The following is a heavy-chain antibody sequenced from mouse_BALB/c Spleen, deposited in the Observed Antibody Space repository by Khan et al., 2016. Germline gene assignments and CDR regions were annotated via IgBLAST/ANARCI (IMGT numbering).Heavy chain of an antibody. J-gene: IGHJ2*01. CDR1: GYTFTSST. CDR3: ARRTTTATSFDY. Sequence: QVQLQQSGAELARPGASVRMSCKASGYTFTSSTMHWVKQRPGQGLEWIGYINPSSGYTNYNQKFKDKATLTADKSSSTAYMQLSSLTSEDSAVYSCARRTTTATSFDYWGQGTTLTVSS. D-gene: IGHD1-2*01. V-gene: IGHV1-4*01. CDR2: INPSSGYT.